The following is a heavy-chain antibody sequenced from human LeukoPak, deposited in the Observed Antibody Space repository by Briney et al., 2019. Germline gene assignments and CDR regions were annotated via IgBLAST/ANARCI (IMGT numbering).Heavy chain of an antibody. CDR1: GGSISSGSYY. CDR3: ARMVESTVTIAFENWFDP. CDR2: IYYSGST. J-gene: IGHJ5*02. V-gene: IGHV4-61*10. Sequence: SETLSLTCTVSGGSISSGSYYWSWIRQPAGKRLEWIGHIYYSGSTNYNPSLKSRVTISVDTSKNQFSLKLSSVTAADTAVYYCARMVESTVTIAFENWFDPWGQGTLVTVSS. D-gene: IGHD4-11*01.